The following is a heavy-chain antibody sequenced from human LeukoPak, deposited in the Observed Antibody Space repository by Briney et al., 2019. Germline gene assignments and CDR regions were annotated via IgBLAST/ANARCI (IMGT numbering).Heavy chain of an antibody. CDR3: ATGLEVTTRPDDAFDI. CDR1: GFTFSSYA. J-gene: IGHJ3*02. Sequence: GGSLRLSCAASGFTFSSYAMHWVRQAPGKGLEWVAVISYDGSNKYYADSVKGRFTISRDNSKNTLYLQMNSLRAEDTAVYYCATGLEVTTRPDDAFDIWGQGTMVTVSS. D-gene: IGHD4-17*01. CDR2: ISYDGSNK. V-gene: IGHV3-30*04.